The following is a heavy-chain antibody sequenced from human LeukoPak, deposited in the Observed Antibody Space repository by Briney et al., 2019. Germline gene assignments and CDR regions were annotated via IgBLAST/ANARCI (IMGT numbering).Heavy chain of an antibody. Sequence: VKPSETLSLTCTVSCGSITIYYWSWIRPPPGQGLEWIVYIYDGRNTNYNPSLKSRVTISADTSKNQFSLQLRSVTAADTAVYYSTRPGWGDDSWSGPTSTWVAPWGKGTLITVS. V-gene: IGHV4-59*01. CDR2: IYDGRNT. J-gene: IGHJ5*02. D-gene: IGHD3-3*01. CDR1: CGSITIYY. CDR3: TRPGWGDDSWSGPTSTWVAP.